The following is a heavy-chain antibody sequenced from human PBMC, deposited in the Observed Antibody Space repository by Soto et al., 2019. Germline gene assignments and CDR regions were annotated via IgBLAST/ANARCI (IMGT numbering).Heavy chain of an antibody. CDR2: VIPIFGTA. J-gene: IGHJ4*02. D-gene: IGHD2-15*01. Sequence: GASVKVSCKASGGTFSSYAISWVRQAPGQGLEWMGGVIPIFGTANYAQKFQGRVTITADESTSTAYMELSSLRSEDTAVYYCARVARYCSGGSCYWPDYWGQGTLVTVSS. CDR3: ARVARYCSGGSCYWPDY. V-gene: IGHV1-69*13. CDR1: GGTFSSYA.